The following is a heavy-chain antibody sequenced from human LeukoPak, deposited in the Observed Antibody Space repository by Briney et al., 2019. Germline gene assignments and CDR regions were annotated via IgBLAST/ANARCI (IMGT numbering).Heavy chain of an antibody. CDR3: VKESGGGGNYFDY. V-gene: IGHV3-30*18. J-gene: IGHJ4*02. CDR1: GFSLSSYG. CDR2: ISYDGSNG. Sequence: GGSLRLSCAASGFSLSSYGMHWVRQAPGEGLEWVAVISYDGSNGYYADSVKGRFTISRDNSKNTLYLQMNSLRAEDAAVYYCVKESGGGGNYFDYWGQGTLVTVFS. D-gene: IGHD3-16*01.